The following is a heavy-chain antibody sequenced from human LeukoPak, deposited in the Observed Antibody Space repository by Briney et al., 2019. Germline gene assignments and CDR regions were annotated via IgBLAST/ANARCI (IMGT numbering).Heavy chain of an antibody. CDR2: ISSSGSSI. D-gene: IGHD2-15*01. V-gene: IGHV3-48*03. CDR3: ARDSSRARCSGGSCYTT. Sequence: GGSLRLSCAASGFTFSSYEMNWVRQAPGKGLEWVSYISSSGSSIYYADSVKGRFTISRDNAKNSLYLQMNSLRAEDTAVYYCARDSSRARCSGGSCYTTWGQGTLVTVSS. J-gene: IGHJ5*02. CDR1: GFTFSSYE.